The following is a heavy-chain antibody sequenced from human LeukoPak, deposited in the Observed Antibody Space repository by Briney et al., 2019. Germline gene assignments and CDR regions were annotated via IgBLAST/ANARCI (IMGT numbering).Heavy chain of an antibody. Sequence: GASLKISFKGSGYRFTSYWIGWGRQMPGKGLGWMGIIYPGDSDTRYSPSFQGQVTISADRSISTAYLQWSSLKASDTAMYYCARGIVVVPAAHDAFDIWGQGTMVTVSS. CDR1: GYRFTSYW. CDR3: ARGIVVVPAAHDAFDI. D-gene: IGHD2-2*01. CDR2: IYPGDSDT. V-gene: IGHV5-51*01. J-gene: IGHJ3*02.